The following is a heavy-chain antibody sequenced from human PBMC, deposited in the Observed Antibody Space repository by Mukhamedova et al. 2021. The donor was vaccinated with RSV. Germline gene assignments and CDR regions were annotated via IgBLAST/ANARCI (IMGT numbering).Heavy chain of an antibody. J-gene: IGHJ3*02. D-gene: IGHD6-13*01. V-gene: IGHV1-46*01. CDR2: NPSGGST. Sequence: NPSGGSTSYAQKFQGRVTMTRDTSTSTVYMELSSLRSEDTAVYYCARVMQQLVLNAFDIWGQGTMVTVSS. CDR3: ARVMQQLVLNAFDI.